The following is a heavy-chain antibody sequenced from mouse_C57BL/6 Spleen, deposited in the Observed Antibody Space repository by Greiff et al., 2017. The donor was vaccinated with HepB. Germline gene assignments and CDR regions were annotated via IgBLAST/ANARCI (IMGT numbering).Heavy chain of an antibody. CDR1: GFTFSDFY. D-gene: IGHD1-1*01. V-gene: IGHV7-1*01. Sequence: EVKLVESGGGLVQSGRSLRLSCATSGFTFSDFYMEWVRQAPGKGLEWIAASRNKANDYTTEYSASVKGRFIVSRDTSQSILYLQMNALRAEDTAIYFWARDAHYGSSYYYAMDYWGQGTSVTVSS. CDR2: SRNKANDYTT. J-gene: IGHJ4*01. CDR3: ARDAHYGSSYYYAMDY.